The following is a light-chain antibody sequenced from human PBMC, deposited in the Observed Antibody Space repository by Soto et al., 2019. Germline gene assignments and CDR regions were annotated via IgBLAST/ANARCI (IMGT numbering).Light chain of an antibody. CDR3: QHAASFPIT. CDR1: QSISNY. Sequence: IHMTQSPSSLSASVGYRVTIICRASQSISNYLNWYQQKPGKAPKLLIYKASTLKSGVPSRFSGSGSGTDFNLTINGLQTEDFATYYCQHAASFPITFGQGTRLEIK. CDR2: KAS. V-gene: IGKV1-39*01. J-gene: IGKJ5*01.